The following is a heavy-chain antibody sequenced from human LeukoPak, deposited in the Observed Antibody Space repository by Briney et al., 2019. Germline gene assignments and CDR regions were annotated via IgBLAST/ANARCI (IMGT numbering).Heavy chain of an antibody. CDR2: ISSSGSTI. J-gene: IGHJ4*02. Sequence: GGSLRLSCAASGFTFSDYYMSWIRQAPGKGLEWVSYISSSGSTIYYADSVKGRSTISRDNAKNSLYLQMNSPRAEDTAVYYCAREYYDFWSGYTIFDYWGQGTLVTVSS. CDR1: GFTFSDYY. D-gene: IGHD3-3*01. CDR3: AREYYDFWSGYTIFDY. V-gene: IGHV3-11*04.